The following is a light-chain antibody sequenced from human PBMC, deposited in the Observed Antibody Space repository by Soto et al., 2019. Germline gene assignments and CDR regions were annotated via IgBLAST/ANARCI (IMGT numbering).Light chain of an antibody. CDR3: QQYGSSPPIT. CDR2: GAS. Sequence: EIVLTQSPGTLSLSPGERATLSCRXSQSVSSSYLAWYQQKPGQAPRLLIYGASSRATGIPDRFSGSGSGTDFTLTISRLEPEDFAVYYCQQYGSSPPITLGQGTRLEIK. V-gene: IGKV3-20*01. J-gene: IGKJ5*01. CDR1: QSVSSSY.